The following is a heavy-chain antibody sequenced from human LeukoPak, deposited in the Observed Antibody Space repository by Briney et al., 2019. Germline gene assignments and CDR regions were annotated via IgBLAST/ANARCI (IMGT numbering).Heavy chain of an antibody. CDR2: IHYTGST. V-gene: IGHV4-59*01. Sequence: SETLSLTCTVSGGSINSYYWSWIRQPPGQGLECIGYIHYTGSTNYNPSLKSRVTISVDTSKNQFSLKLSSVTAADTAIYYCARGGYYGSGNDFRFDPWGQGTLVTVSS. J-gene: IGHJ5*02. CDR3: ARGGYYGSGNDFRFDP. CDR1: GGSINSYY. D-gene: IGHD3-10*01.